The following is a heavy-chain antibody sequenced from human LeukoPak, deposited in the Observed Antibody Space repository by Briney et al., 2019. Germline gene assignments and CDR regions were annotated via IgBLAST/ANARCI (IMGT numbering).Heavy chain of an antibody. CDR1: GYTFTSYY. D-gene: IGHD3-22*01. V-gene: IGHV1-2*02. CDR2: INPNSGGT. Sequence: ASVKVSCKASGYTFTSYYMHWVRQAPGQGLEWMGWINPNSGGTNYAQKFQGRVTMTRDTSISTAYMELSRLRSDDTAVYYCARTAYYDSSGYFDYWGQGTLVTVSS. J-gene: IGHJ4*02. CDR3: ARTAYYDSSGYFDY.